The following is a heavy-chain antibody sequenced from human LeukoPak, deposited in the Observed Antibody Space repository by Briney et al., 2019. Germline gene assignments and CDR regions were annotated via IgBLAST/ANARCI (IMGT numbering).Heavy chain of an antibody. CDR3: ARDGVAGGFDY. CDR1: GGSIGSYY. Sequence: SETLSLTCTVSGGSIGSYYWNWIRQAPGKGLEWIGYIHYSGSTNHNSSLKSRVTISVDTSKNQYSLKLSSVAAADTAVYYCARDGVAGGFDYWGQGTLVTVSS. V-gene: IGHV4-59*01. CDR2: IHYSGST. D-gene: IGHD6-19*01. J-gene: IGHJ4*02.